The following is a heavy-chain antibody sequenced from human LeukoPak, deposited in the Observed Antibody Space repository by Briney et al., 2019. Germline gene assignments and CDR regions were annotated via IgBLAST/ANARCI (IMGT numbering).Heavy chain of an antibody. CDR1: GFTFSSYA. Sequence: PGRSLRLSCAASGFTFSSYAIHWVRQAPGKGLGWVAVISYDGSNKYYAEYVKGRLTISRDNSKNTLYLQMNSLRAEDTAVYYCARDAFSSSSSSFPLDYWGQGTLVTVSS. CDR2: ISYDGSNK. J-gene: IGHJ4*02. CDR3: ARDAFSSSSSSFPLDY. V-gene: IGHV3-30-3*01. D-gene: IGHD6-6*01.